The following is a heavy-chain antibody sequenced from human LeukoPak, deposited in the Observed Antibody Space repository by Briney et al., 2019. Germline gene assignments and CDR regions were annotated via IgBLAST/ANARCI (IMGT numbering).Heavy chain of an antibody. Sequence: SETLSLTCTASGGSISSFYWSWIRQPPGKGLEWIGYIYSSGSANYNPSLKSRVTISVDTSKNQFSLKLSSVTAADTAVYYCARMGGYSGYATHWGQGTLVTVSS. CDR1: GGSISSFY. V-gene: IGHV4-59*08. D-gene: IGHD5-12*01. CDR2: IYSSGSA. CDR3: ARMGGYSGYATH. J-gene: IGHJ4*02.